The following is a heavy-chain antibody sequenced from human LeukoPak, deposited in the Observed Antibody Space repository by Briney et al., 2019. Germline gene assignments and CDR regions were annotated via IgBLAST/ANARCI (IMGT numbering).Heavy chain of an antibody. D-gene: IGHD2-2*01. V-gene: IGHV3-23*01. CDR1: GFTFSSYA. Sequence: GGSLRLSCAASGFTFSSYAMSWVRQAPGKGLEWVSSISSSSSYIYYADSVKGRFTISRDNSKNTLYLQMNSLGAEDTAVYYCAHGSMYQLDYWGQGTLVTVSS. CDR2: ISSSSSYI. J-gene: IGHJ4*02. CDR3: AHGSMYQLDY.